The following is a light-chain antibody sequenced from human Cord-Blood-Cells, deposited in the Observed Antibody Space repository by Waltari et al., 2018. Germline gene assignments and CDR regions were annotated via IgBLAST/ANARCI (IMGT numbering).Light chain of an antibody. CDR3: AAWDDSLNGYV. J-gene: IGLJ1*01. CDR1: SSNIGSNT. CDR2: RNN. Sequence: QSVLTQPPSASGTPGQRVTISCSGCSSNIGSNTVTWYQQLPGTAPKLLIYRNNQRPSGVPDRFSGSKSGTSASLAISGLQAEDEADYYCAAWDDSLNGYVFGTGTKVTVL. V-gene: IGLV1-44*01.